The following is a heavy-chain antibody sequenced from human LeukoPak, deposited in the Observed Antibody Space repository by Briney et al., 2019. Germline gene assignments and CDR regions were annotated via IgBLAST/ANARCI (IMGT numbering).Heavy chain of an antibody. V-gene: IGHV7-4-1*02. D-gene: IGHD6-13*01. CDR3: ARGERQLGPLPFDY. Sequence: GASVKVSCKASGYTFTSYAMNWVRQAPGQGLEWMGWINTNTGNPTYAQGFTGRFVFSLDTSVSTAYLQISSLKAEDTAVYYCARGERQLGPLPFDYWGQGTLVTVSS. J-gene: IGHJ4*02. CDR1: GYTFTSYA. CDR2: INTNTGNP.